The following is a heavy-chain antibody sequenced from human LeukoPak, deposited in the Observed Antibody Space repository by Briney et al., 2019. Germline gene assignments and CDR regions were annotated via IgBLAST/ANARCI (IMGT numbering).Heavy chain of an antibody. CDR3: AKGYFGSGIDYNLDY. Sequence: GGSLRLSCAASGFTFSNYWMSWVRQAPGKGLEWVANIEQDGSGKYYVDSVKGRFTISRDNAKTTLYLQMNSLRAEDTAVYYCAKGYFGSGIDYNLDYWGRGTLVTVSS. D-gene: IGHD3-10*01. CDR2: IEQDGSGK. J-gene: IGHJ4*02. V-gene: IGHV3-7*01. CDR1: GFTFSNYW.